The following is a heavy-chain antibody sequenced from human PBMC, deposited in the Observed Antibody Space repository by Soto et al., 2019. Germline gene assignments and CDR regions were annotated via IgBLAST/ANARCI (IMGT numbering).Heavy chain of an antibody. Sequence: QVQLVESGGGVVQPGRSLRLSCAASGFTFSSYGMHWVRQAPGKGLEWVAVIWYDGSNKYYADSVKGRFTISRDNSQNTLYLQMNCLRAEDTAVYYCASRHSSSSYYYLDVWGKGTTVTVSS. V-gene: IGHV3-33*01. CDR1: GFTFSSYG. J-gene: IGHJ6*03. CDR3: ASRHSSSSYYYLDV. D-gene: IGHD6-6*01. CDR2: IWYDGSNK.